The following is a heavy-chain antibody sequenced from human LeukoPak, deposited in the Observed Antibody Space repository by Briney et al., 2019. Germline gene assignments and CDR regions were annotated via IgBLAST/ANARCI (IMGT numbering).Heavy chain of an antibody. CDR3: ARGTFGVVIL. J-gene: IGHJ4*02. CDR2: IHHSGSA. Sequence: PSETLSLTCAVSGASISSNWWNWVRQPPGKGLEWIGEIHHSGSANYNPSLKSRVTISLDTSENQFSLKLSSVTAADTAVYYCARGTFGVVILWGQGTLVTVSS. D-gene: IGHD3-3*01. CDR1: GASISSNW. V-gene: IGHV4-4*02.